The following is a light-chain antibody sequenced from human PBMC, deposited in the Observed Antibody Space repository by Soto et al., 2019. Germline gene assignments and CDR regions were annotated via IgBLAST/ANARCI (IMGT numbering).Light chain of an antibody. Sequence: EILMTQSPYTLSVSPGERATLSCRASQSVSTKVAWYQQKPGEAPRLIIYGACARATAIPGRFSGSGSVTDITLTIRSLQFEDFDVYYCHRYTAFGQGTKVEIK. CDR2: GAC. CDR1: QSVSTK. J-gene: IGKJ1*01. V-gene: IGKV3-15*01. CDR3: HRYTA.